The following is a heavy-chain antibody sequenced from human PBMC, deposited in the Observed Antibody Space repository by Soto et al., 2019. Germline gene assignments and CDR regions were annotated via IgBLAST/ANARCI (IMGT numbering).Heavy chain of an antibody. V-gene: IGHV1-18*01. CDR3: ARDASSGYFDSSDYPTGFDY. CDR1: GYTFTSSG. CDR2: ISGDNDNT. D-gene: IGHD3-22*01. J-gene: IGHJ4*02. Sequence: QVPLVQSGAEVKKPGASVKVSCKASGYTFTSSGFSWVRQAPGQGLEWVGWISGDNDNTHYARKFQGRVTMTTDTSTSTAYMEVRSLRSDDTAVYYCARDASSGYFDSSDYPTGFDYWGQGTLVTVSS.